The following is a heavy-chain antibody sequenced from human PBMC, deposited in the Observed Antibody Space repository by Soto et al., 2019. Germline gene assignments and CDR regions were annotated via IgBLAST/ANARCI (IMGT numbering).Heavy chain of an antibody. J-gene: IGHJ6*03. V-gene: IGHV4-31*03. CDR3: ARAGFSIPAAINPQARGYYYYMDV. D-gene: IGHD2-2*01. CDR1: GGSISSGGYY. Sequence: SETLSLTCTVSGGSISSGGYYWSWIRQHPGKGLEWIGYIYYSGSTYYNPSLKSRVTISVDTSKNQFSLKLSSVTAADTAVYYCARAGFSIPAAINPQARGYYYYMDVWGKGTTVTVSS. CDR2: IYYSGST.